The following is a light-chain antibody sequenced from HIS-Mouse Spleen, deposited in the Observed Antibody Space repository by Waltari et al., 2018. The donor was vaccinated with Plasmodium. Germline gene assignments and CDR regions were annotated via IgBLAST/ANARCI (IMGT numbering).Light chain of an antibody. CDR3: QQSYSTWT. Sequence: DIQMTQSPSSLSASVGDRVTITCRASQSISSYLNWYQQKPGKAPKLLIYAASSSQSGVPSRFSGSGSGTDFTLTISSLQPEYFATYYCQQSYSTWTFGQGTKVEIK. CDR2: AAS. J-gene: IGKJ1*01. CDR1: QSISSY. V-gene: IGKV1-39*01.